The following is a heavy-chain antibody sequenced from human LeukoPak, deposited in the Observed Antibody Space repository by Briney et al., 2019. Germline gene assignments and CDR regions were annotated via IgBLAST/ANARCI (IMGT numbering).Heavy chain of an antibody. CDR3: GSEAFCAGGRCSLHRVAS. CDR1: GYTFTAYY. D-gene: IGHD2-8*02. V-gene: IGHV1-2*02. Sequence: ASVKVSCRASGYTFTAYYMHWVRQAPGQGLEWMGWIDARSGDTKYAQKFQPRVTITRDTSIGTAYMELRSLVSDDTAVYYCGSEAFCAGGRCSLHRVASWGPGTLVTVSS. CDR2: IDARSGDT. J-gene: IGHJ4*02.